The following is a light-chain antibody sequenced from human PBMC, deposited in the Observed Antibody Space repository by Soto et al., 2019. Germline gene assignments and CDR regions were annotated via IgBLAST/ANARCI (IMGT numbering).Light chain of an antibody. Sequence: DIQMTQSPSTLSASVRDRVTITCRASQSISSWLAWYQQKPGKAPKLLIYDASSLQSGVPSRFSGSGSGTEFTLTISSLQPDDCATYYCQQYDSYWTFAQGTKVDIK. J-gene: IGKJ1*01. V-gene: IGKV1-5*01. CDR1: QSISSW. CDR3: QQYDSYWT. CDR2: DAS.